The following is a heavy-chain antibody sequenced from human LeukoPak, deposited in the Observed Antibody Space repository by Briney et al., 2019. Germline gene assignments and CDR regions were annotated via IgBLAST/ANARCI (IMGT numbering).Heavy chain of an antibody. J-gene: IGHJ4*02. CDR3: ARDGVLDYYDSSGYDPPDY. CDR2: IKQDGSEK. V-gene: IGHV3-7*01. CDR1: GFTFSSYW. Sequence: PGGSLRLSCAASGFTFSSYWMSWVRQAPGKGLEWVANIKQDGSEKYYVDSVKGRFTISRDNAKNPLYLQMNSLRAEDTAVYYCARDGVLDYYDSSGYDPPDYWGQGTLVTVSS. D-gene: IGHD3-22*01.